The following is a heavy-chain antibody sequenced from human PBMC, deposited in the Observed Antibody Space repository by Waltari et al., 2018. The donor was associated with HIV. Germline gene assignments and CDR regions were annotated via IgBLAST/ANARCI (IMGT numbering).Heavy chain of an antibody. Sequence: EVQLVESGGDLVKPGGSLRLSCAGSGFTLNNAWMNWVRQAPGKGLEWVGRLKSKADGGTTDYAAPVKGRFIVSRDDSKNTLYLQMNSLKTDDTAVYYCTTFTAAGAFDIWGQGTMVTVSS. CDR3: TTFTAAGAFDI. D-gene: IGHD2-15*01. CDR1: GFTLNNAW. CDR2: LKSKADGGTT. V-gene: IGHV3-15*01. J-gene: IGHJ3*02.